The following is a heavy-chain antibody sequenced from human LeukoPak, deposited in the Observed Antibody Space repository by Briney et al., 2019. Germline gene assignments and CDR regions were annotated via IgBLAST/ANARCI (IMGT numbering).Heavy chain of an antibody. Sequence: ASVKVSCKASGGTFSSYAISWVRQAPGQGLEWVGGIIPIFGTANYAQKFQGRVTITADESTSTAYMELSSLRSEDTAVYYCARPNTFGGVIANYYYYYGMDVWGQGTTVTVSS. CDR3: ARPNTFGGVIANYYYYYGMDV. V-gene: IGHV1-69*13. CDR1: GGTFSSYA. D-gene: IGHD3-16*02. CDR2: IIPIFGTA. J-gene: IGHJ6*02.